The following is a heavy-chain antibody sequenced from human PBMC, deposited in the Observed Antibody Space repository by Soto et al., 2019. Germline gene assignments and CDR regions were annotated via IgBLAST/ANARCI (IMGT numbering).Heavy chain of an antibody. J-gene: IGHJ5*02. V-gene: IGHV4-59*02. Sequence: SLTCSFSGESVTSHYLTWIRQSPEKGLEWIGYIYYSGSTNYNPSLKSRVTISVDTSKNQFSLKLSSVTAADTAVYYCARGLGDDFWNPFDPWGQGTLVTVSS. D-gene: IGHD3-3*01. CDR1: GESVTSHY. CDR2: IYYSGST. CDR3: ARGLGDDFWNPFDP.